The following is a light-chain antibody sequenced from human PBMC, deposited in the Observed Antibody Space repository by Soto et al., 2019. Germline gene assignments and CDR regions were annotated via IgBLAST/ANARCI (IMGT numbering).Light chain of an antibody. J-gene: IGLJ1*01. Sequence: QSALTQPASVSGSPGQSITISCTGTSSDLAIYNYVSWYQQRPGKAPKLMIYQVTNRPSGVSNRFSGSRSGNMASLTISGLQAEDEADYYCSSYTDSSNYVFGTGTKLTVL. V-gene: IGLV2-14*01. CDR1: SSDLAIYNY. CDR2: QVT. CDR3: SSYTDSSNYV.